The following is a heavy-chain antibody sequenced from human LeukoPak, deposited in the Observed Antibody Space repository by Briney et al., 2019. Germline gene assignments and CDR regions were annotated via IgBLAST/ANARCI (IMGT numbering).Heavy chain of an antibody. CDR1: GFTFSSYG. Sequence: GGSLRLSCAASGFTFSSYGMHWVRQAPGKGLEWVAFIRYDGSNKYYADSVKGRFTISRDNSKNTLYLQMNSLRAEDTAVYYCAKDTTQFLEWLLWNYFDYWGQGTLVTVSS. CDR3: AKDTTQFLEWLLWNYFDY. CDR2: IRYDGSNK. J-gene: IGHJ4*02. D-gene: IGHD3-3*01. V-gene: IGHV3-30*02.